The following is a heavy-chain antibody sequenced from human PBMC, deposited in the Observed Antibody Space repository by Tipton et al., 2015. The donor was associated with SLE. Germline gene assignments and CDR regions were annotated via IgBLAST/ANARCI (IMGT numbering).Heavy chain of an antibody. CDR2: IHHSGST. J-gene: IGHJ4*02. V-gene: IGHV4-4*02. CDR1: GGSIRSSNW. D-gene: IGHD3-10*01. Sequence: TLSLTCAVSGGSIRSSNWWSWVRQPPGKGLEWIGEIHHSGSTNSNPSLKSRVTISVDKSKSQFSLKLSSVTAADTAVYYCAGGFYYGSGTFSDFEYWGQGTLVTVSS. CDR3: AGGFYYGSGTFSDFEY.